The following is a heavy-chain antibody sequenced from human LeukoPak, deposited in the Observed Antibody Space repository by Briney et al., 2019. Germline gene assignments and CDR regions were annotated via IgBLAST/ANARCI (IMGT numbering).Heavy chain of an antibody. Sequence: PGGSLRLSCAAIGFTFDDYAMHWVRQAPGKGLEWVSGISWNSDNIVYADSVKGRFTISRDNAKNSLYLQMNGLRAEDTAVYYCAKLVGYSSSWYAFDIWGQRTMVTVSS. J-gene: IGHJ3*02. V-gene: IGHV3-9*01. CDR2: ISWNSDNI. CDR1: GFTFDDYA. CDR3: AKLVGYSSSWYAFDI. D-gene: IGHD6-13*01.